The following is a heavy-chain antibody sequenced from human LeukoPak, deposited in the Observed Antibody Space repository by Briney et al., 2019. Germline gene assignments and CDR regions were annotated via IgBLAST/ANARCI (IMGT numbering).Heavy chain of an antibody. J-gene: IGHJ6*02. CDR1: GFTFSNYG. CDR2: ISGSGGST. V-gene: IGHV3-23*01. Sequence: GGSLRLSCAASGFTFSNYGMTWVRQAPGKGLEWVSAISGSGGSTYYADSVKGRFTISRDNSKNTLYLQMNSLRAEDTAVYYCAMTTVTASYYYGLDVWGQGTTVTVSS. CDR3: AMTTVTASYYYGLDV. D-gene: IGHD4-17*01.